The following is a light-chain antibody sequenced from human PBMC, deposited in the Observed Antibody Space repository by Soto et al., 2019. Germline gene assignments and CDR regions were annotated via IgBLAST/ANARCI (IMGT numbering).Light chain of an antibody. V-gene: IGKV2-28*01. CDR3: MKALQTPLT. CDR1: QRLLHSNGYNY. Sequence: DIVMTQSPLSLPVTPGEPASISCRSSQRLLHSNGYNYLDWYLQKPGQSPQLLIYLGSTRDSGVTDRFSGSGSGTDFTLKISRVEAEDVGVYYCMKALQTPLTFGGGTKVEIK. J-gene: IGKJ4*01. CDR2: LGS.